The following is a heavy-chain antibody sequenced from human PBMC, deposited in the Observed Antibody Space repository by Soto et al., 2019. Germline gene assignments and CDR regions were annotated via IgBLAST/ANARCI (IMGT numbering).Heavy chain of an antibody. Sequence: PSETLSLTCAVSGGSISSSNWWSWVRQPPGKGLEWIGEIYHSGSTNYNPSLKSRVTISVDKSKNQFSLKLSSVTAADTAVYYCARGPRILERLLSPQYGMDVWGQGTTVTVSS. V-gene: IGHV4-4*02. CDR3: ARGPRILERLLSPQYGMDV. CDR2: IYHSGST. J-gene: IGHJ6*02. CDR1: GGSISSSNW. D-gene: IGHD3-3*01.